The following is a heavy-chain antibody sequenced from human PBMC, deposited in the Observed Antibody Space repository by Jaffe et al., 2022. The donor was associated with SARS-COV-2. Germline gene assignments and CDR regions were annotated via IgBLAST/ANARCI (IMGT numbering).Heavy chain of an antibody. V-gene: IGHV3-30-3*01. D-gene: IGHD3-22*01. CDR1: GFTFSSYA. CDR2: ISYDGSNK. CDR3: ARGDSSGYYEGGFDY. Sequence: QVQLVESGGGVVQPGRSLRLSCAASGFTFSSYAMHWVRQAPGKGLEWVAVISYDGSNKYYADSVKGRFTISRDNSKNTLYLQMNSLRAEDTAVYYCARGDSSGYYEGGFDYWGQGTLVTVSS. J-gene: IGHJ4*02.